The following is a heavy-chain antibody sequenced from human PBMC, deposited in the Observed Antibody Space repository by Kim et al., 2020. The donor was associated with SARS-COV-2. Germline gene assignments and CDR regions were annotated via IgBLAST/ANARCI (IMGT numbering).Heavy chain of an antibody. CDR3: AKDFGSGYYYDSSGYGDYYYYYGMDV. Sequence: GGSLRLSCAASGFTFSSYGMHWVRQAPGKGLEWVAVISYDGSNKYYADSVKGRFTISRDNSKNTLYLQMNSLRAEDTAVYYCAKDFGSGYYYDSSGYGDYYYYYGMDVWGQGTTVTVSS. CDR2: ISYDGSNK. V-gene: IGHV3-30*18. CDR1: GFTFSSYG. J-gene: IGHJ6*02. D-gene: IGHD3-22*01.